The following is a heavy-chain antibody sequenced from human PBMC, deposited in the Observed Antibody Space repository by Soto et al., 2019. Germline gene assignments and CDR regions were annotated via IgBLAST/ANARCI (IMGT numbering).Heavy chain of an antibody. J-gene: IGHJ4*02. D-gene: IGHD3-22*01. Sequence: SETLSLTCTVSGGSISSGGYYWSWIRQHPGKGLEWIGYIYYSGSTYYNPSLKSRVTISVDTSKNQFSLKLSSVTAADTAVYYCARDRGAYYYDSSGYPLFDYWGQGTLVTVSS. V-gene: IGHV4-31*03. CDR3: ARDRGAYYYDSSGYPLFDY. CDR2: IYYSGST. CDR1: GGSISSGGYY.